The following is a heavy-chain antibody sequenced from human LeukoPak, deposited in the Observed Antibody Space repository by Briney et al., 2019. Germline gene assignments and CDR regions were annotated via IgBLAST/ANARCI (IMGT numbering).Heavy chain of an antibody. CDR3: VKDVSSSWYLGDLWDY. D-gene: IGHD6-13*01. J-gene: IGHJ4*02. Sequence: GGSLRLSCSASGFTFSSYAMHWVRQAPGKGLEYVSAISSNGASTYYADSVKGRFTISRDNSKNTLYLQMSSLRAEDTAVYYCVKDVSSSWYLGDLWDYWGQGTLVTVSS. CDR1: GFTFSSYA. V-gene: IGHV3-64D*06. CDR2: ISSNGAST.